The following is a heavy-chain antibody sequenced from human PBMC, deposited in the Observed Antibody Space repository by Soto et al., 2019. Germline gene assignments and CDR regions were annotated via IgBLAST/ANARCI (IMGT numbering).Heavy chain of an antibody. Sequence: GGSLRLSCAASGFTFSSYAMSWVRQAPGKGLEWVSAISGSGGSTYYADSVRGRFTISRDNSKNTLYLQMNSLRAEDTAVYYCAKVRDIVVVVAATGPFDYWGQGTLVTVSS. V-gene: IGHV3-23*01. D-gene: IGHD2-15*01. CDR2: ISGSGGST. CDR1: GFTFSSYA. J-gene: IGHJ4*02. CDR3: AKVRDIVVVVAATGPFDY.